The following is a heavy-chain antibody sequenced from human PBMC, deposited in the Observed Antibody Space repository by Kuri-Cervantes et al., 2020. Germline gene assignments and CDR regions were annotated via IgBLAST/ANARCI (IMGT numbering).Heavy chain of an antibody. J-gene: IGHJ3*02. CDR2: IKSKTDGGTT. D-gene: IGHD6-13*01. Sequence: GGSLRLSCAASGFTFSNAWMSWVRQAPGKGLEWVGRIKSKTDGGTTDYAAPVKGRFTISRDDSKNTLYLQMNSLKTEDTAVYYCARGGQQLFAFDIWGQGTVVTVSS. CDR3: ARGGQQLFAFDI. V-gene: IGHV3-15*01. CDR1: GFTFSNAW.